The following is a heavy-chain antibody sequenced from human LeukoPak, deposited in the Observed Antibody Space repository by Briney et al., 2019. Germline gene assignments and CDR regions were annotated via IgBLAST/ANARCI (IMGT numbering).Heavy chain of an antibody. CDR2: ISSSSSTI. D-gene: IGHD3-22*01. V-gene: IGHV3-11*04. CDR3: ASGYYYPDY. J-gene: IGHJ4*02. Sequence: PGGSLRLSCAASGFTFSDYSMNWIRQAPGKGLEWVSYISSSSSTIYYADSVKGRFTISRDNAKNSLYLQMNNLRAEDTAVYYCASGYYYPDYWGQGTLVTVSS. CDR1: GFTFSDYS.